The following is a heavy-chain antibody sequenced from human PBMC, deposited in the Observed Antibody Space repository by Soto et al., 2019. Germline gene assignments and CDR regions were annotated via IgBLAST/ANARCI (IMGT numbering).Heavy chain of an antibody. CDR1: GFTFGSRA. Sequence: GGSLRLSCAASGFTFGSRAMSWVRQAPGEWLQWVSTITDTGGDAKYADSVRGRFVISRDNSKKTLYLQMTSLTAEDSAMYYCARGSTDSYPGSRIFDFWGRGXLVTVYS. J-gene: IGHJ4*02. V-gene: IGHV3-23*01. CDR2: ITDTGGDA. CDR3: ARGSTDSYPGSRIFDF. D-gene: IGHD3-10*01.